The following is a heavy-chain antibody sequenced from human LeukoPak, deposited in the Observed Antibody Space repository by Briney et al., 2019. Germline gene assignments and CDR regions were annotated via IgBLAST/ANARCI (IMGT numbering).Heavy chain of an antibody. J-gene: IGHJ3*02. CDR2: ISAYNGNT. D-gene: IGHD5-24*01. V-gene: IGHV1-18*01. CDR1: GYTFTSYD. Sequence: ASVKVSCKASGYTFTSYDISWVRQAPGQGLEWMGWISAYNGNTKYAQKLQGRVTLTRDTSISTAYMELNRVTSDDTAVYYCARGSRDGDSTKAASDIWGQGTMVTVSS. CDR3: ARGSRDGDSTKAASDI.